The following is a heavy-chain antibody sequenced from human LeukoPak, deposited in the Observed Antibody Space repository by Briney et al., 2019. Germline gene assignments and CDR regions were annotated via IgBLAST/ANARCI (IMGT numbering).Heavy chain of an antibody. CDR3: ARSLTLSSSWLNWFDP. CDR1: GYIFTSYY. D-gene: IGHD6-13*01. J-gene: IGHJ5*02. V-gene: IGHV1-46*01. CDR2: INPSGGST. Sequence: GASVKVSCKASGYIFTSYYMHWVRQAPGQGLEWMGIINPSGGSTSYAQKFQGRVTMARDTSTSTVYMELSSLRSEDTAVYYCARSLTLSSSWLNWFDPWGQGTLVTVSS.